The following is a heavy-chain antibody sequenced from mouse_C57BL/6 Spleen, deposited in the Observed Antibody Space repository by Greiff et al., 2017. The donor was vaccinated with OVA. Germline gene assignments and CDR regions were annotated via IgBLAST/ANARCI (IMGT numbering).Heavy chain of an antibody. J-gene: IGHJ2*01. CDR1: GFTFSSYA. Sequence: EVMLVESGGGLVKPGGSLTLSCAASGFTFSSYAMSWVRQTPEKRLEWVATISAGASYTYYPANVKGRFTLSRDNAKNTLYLQRSHLKSEDTDMYYCARSSYYGSFFDYWGKGTTLTVAS. CDR2: ISAGASYT. CDR3: ARSSYYGSFFDY. D-gene: IGHD1-1*01. V-gene: IGHV5-4*03.